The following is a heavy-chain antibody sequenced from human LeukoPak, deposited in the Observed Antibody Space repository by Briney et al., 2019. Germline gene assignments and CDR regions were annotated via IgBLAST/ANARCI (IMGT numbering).Heavy chain of an antibody. CDR1: GGTFISYA. Sequence: GSSVKVSCKASGGTFISYAISWVRQAPGQGLEWMGGIIPIFGTANYAQKFQGRVTITADEYTSTAYMELSSLRSEDTAVYYCARGTPSPRLSLNQYYFDYWGQGTLVTVSS. V-gene: IGHV1-69*01. D-gene: IGHD2-21*02. CDR2: IIPIFGTA. CDR3: ARGTPSPRLSLNQYYFDY. J-gene: IGHJ4*02.